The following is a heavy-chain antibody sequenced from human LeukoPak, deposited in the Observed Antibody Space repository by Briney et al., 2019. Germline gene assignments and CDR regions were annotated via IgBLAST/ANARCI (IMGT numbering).Heavy chain of an antibody. Sequence: GGSLRLSCAASEFTFSNYPMNWVRQAPGKGLEWVSAITTDGSRTYNADSVKGRFTISRDNSKNTLYLQMNSLRAEDTAVYYCAKGNTVTPDYWGQGTLVTVSS. J-gene: IGHJ4*02. CDR1: EFTFSNYP. CDR2: ITTDGSRT. CDR3: AKGNTVTPDY. V-gene: IGHV3-23*01. D-gene: IGHD4-17*01.